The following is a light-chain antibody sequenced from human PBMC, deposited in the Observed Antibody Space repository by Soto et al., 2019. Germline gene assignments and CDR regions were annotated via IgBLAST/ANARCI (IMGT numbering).Light chain of an antibody. Sequence: DIQMTQSPSTLSASVGDRVTITCRASQSIVTYLNCYLQKPGKAPKPLIDEASSLKSGVPSRFSGSGSGTEFTLTISKLQPDDFATYYCQHYKSYSEAFGQGTKVQI. J-gene: IGKJ1*01. V-gene: IGKV1-5*03. CDR2: EAS. CDR3: QHYKSYSEA. CDR1: QSIVTY.